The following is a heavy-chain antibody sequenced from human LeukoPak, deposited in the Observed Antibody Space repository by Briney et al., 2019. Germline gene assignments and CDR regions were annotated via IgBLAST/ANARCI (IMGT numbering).Heavy chain of an antibody. J-gene: IGHJ5*02. Sequence: SETVSLTCSGYGGSFSGYYWSWIRQPPGKGLVWIGEINHSGTTNYNPSLKSLVTISVDTSKNQFSLKLSSVTAADTAVYYCARRLYSSSTYNWFDPWGQGTLVAVSS. CDR1: GGSFSGYY. CDR2: INHSGTT. D-gene: IGHD6-6*01. CDR3: ARRLYSSSTYNWFDP. V-gene: IGHV4-34*01.